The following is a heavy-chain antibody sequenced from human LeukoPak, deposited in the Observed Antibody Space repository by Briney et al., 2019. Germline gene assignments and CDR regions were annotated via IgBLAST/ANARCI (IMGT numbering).Heavy chain of an antibody. J-gene: IGHJ4*02. Sequence: SETLSLTCTVSGGSISSGSYYWSWIRQPPGKGLEWIGYVYYSGTTNYNPTLRSRVSISVDTSKNQFSLKLTSVTAADTAVYYCARGRGRDGDNLTSWGQGTLVTVSS. CDR3: ARGRGRDGDNLTS. D-gene: IGHD5-24*01. V-gene: IGHV4-61*01. CDR2: VYYSGTT. CDR1: GGSISSGSYY.